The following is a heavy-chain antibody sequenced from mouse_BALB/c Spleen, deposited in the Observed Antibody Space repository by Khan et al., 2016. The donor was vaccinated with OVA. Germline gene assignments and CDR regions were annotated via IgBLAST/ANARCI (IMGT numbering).Heavy chain of an antibody. CDR1: GYSITSDYA. CDR2: ISYSGNT. J-gene: IGHJ2*01. Sequence: EVELVESGPGLVKPSQSLSLTCTVTGYSITSDYAWNWIRQLPGNKLEWMGFISYSGNTNYNPSLKSRISITRDTSKNQFFLQLNSVTTEDTATYYCARVYGGDFDYWGQGTTITVSS. D-gene: IGHD1-1*01. V-gene: IGHV3-2*02. CDR3: ARVYGGDFDY.